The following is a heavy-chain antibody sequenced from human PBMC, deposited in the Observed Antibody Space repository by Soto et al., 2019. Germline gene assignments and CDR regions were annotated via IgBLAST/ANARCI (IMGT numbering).Heavy chain of an antibody. CDR3: ASRRPSTYYDFWSGFLPFDY. CDR2: IYSGGST. D-gene: IGHD3-3*01. V-gene: IGHV3-53*01. CDR1: GFTVSSNY. Sequence: GGSLRLSCAASGFTVSSNYMSWVRQAPGKGLEWVSVIYSGGSTYYADYVKGRFTISRDNSKNTLYLQMNSLRAEDTAVYYCASRRPSTYYDFWSGFLPFDYWGQGTLVTVSS. J-gene: IGHJ4*02.